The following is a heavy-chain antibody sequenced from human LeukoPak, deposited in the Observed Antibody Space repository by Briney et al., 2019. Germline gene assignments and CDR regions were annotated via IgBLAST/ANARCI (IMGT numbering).Heavy chain of an antibody. Sequence: GGSLRLSCAASGFTVSSNYMSWVRQAPGKGLEWVSVIYSGGSTYYADSVKGRFTISRDNSKNTLYLQMNSLRAEDTAVYYCARDGYYDSSGPRDYWGQGTLVTVSS. V-gene: IGHV3-53*01. J-gene: IGHJ4*02. CDR3: ARDGYYDSSGPRDY. CDR2: IYSGGST. CDR1: GFTVSSNY. D-gene: IGHD3-22*01.